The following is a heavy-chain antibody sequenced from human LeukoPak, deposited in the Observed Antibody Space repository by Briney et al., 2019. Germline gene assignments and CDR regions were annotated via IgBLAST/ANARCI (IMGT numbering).Heavy chain of an antibody. V-gene: IGHV4-59*02. J-gene: IGHJ4*02. CDR3: ATGPGRGYDFES. Sequence: PSETLSLTCAVSGASACSSYCSWVRQPPGKGLEWIGYISRNGDKAYNPSLKSRASISEDTSKNQFSLKVTSVTAADAAVYFCATGPGRGYDFESWGRGSLVTVSS. CDR1: GASACSSY. CDR2: ISRNGDK. D-gene: IGHD3-22*01.